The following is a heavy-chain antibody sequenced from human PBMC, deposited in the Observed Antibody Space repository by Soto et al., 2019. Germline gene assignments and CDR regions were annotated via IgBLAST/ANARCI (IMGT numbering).Heavy chain of an antibody. CDR1: GGTFSSYA. Sequence: SVKVSCKASGGTFSSYAISWVRQAPGQGLEWMGGIIPIFGTANYAQKFQGRVTITADESTSTAYMELSSLRSEDTAVYYCASEGDSSGYYYLFDYWGQGTLVTVSS. J-gene: IGHJ4*02. D-gene: IGHD3-22*01. CDR2: IIPIFGTA. V-gene: IGHV1-69*13. CDR3: ASEGDSSGYYYLFDY.